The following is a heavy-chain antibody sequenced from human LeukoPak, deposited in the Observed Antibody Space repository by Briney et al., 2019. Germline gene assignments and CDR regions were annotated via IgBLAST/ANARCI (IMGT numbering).Heavy chain of an antibody. V-gene: IGHV3-53*01. CDR3: ARGYYYDFWSGYHFDY. CDR2: IYSGGST. Sequence: GGSLRLSCAASGFTVGSNYMSWVRQAPGKGLEWVSVIYSGGSTYYADSVKGRFTISRDNSKNSLYLQMNSLRAEDTAVYYCARGYYYDFWSGYHFDYWGQGTLVTVSS. D-gene: IGHD3-3*01. CDR1: GFTVGSNY. J-gene: IGHJ4*02.